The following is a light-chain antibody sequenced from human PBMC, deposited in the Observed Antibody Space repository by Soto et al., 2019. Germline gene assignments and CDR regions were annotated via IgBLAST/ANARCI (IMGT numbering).Light chain of an antibody. CDR3: QQYDESFRT. CDR1: QSVNSNY. J-gene: IGKJ1*01. CDR2: GTS. V-gene: IGKV3-20*01. Sequence: IVLTQSPGTLSLSPGERATLSCRASQSVNSNYLAWYQQKPGQSPRVLMYGTSNRATGIPDRFSGSGSGTDFTLTISRLEPEDFAVYYCQQYDESFRTFGQGTKVEIK.